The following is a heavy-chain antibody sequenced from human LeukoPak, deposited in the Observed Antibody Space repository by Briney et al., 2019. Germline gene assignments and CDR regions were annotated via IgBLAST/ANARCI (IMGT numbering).Heavy chain of an antibody. CDR1: GGSISSGSYY. Sequence: SETLSLTCTVSGGSISSGSYYWRWIRQPAGKGLEWVGRIYTSGSTNYNPSLKSRVTISVDTSKNQFSLKLSSVTAADTAVYYCARGAIYYYDSSGYYYYFDYWGQGTLVTVSS. CDR2: IYTSGST. D-gene: IGHD3-22*01. CDR3: ARGAIYYYDSSGYYYYFDY. J-gene: IGHJ4*02. V-gene: IGHV4-61*02.